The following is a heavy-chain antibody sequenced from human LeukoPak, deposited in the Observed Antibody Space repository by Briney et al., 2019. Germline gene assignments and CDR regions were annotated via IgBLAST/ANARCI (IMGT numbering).Heavy chain of an antibody. Sequence: ASVKVSCKASGYTFTGYSMHWVRQAPGQGLEWMGGINPNSGGTNYAQKFQSRVTMTRDTSISTAYMELSSLTSDDTAIYYCARTSTAGPIYYYMDVWGKGTAVTVSS. CDR2: INPNSGGT. J-gene: IGHJ6*03. CDR3: ARTSTAGPIYYYMDV. CDR1: GYTFTGYS. D-gene: IGHD6-13*01. V-gene: IGHV1-2*02.